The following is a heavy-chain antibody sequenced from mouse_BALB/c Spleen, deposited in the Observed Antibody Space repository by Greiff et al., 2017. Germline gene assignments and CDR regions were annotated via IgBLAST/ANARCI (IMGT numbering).Heavy chain of an antibody. CDR3: ARHEGLMITTDYYAMDY. Sequence: EVKLVESGGGLVKPGGSLKLSCAASGFTFSSYAMSWVRQTPEKRLEWVATISSGGSYTYYPDSVKGRFTISRDNAKNTLYLQMSSLRSEDTAMYYCARHEGLMITTDYYAMDYWGQGTSVTVSS. CDR1: GFTFSSYA. J-gene: IGHJ4*01. V-gene: IGHV5-9-3*01. CDR2: ISSGGSYT. D-gene: IGHD2-4*01.